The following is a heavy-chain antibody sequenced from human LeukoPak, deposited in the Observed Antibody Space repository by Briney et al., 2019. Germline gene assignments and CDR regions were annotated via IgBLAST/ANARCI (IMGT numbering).Heavy chain of an antibody. CDR3: ARGQDCSSTSCYIDY. Sequence: PSETLSLTCAVYGGSFSGYYWSWIRQPPGKGLEWIGEINHSGSTNYNPSLKSRVTISVDTSKNQFSLKLSSVTAADTAVYYCARGQDCSSTSCYIDYWGQGTLVTVSS. CDR2: INHSGST. CDR1: GGSFSGYY. J-gene: IGHJ4*02. D-gene: IGHD2-2*02. V-gene: IGHV4-34*01.